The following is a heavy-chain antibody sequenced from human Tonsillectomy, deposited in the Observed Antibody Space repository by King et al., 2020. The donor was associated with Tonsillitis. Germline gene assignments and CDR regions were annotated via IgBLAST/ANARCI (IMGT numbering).Heavy chain of an antibody. V-gene: IGHV3-53*04. Sequence: VQLVESGGGLVQPGRSLRLSCAASGFNVSSNYMSWVRQAPGKGLEWVSVIYGGGNTYYADSVKGRFTISRHKSKNTLYLQMNSLRAEDTAVYYCARGMYYYDSSDIEGMDVWGQGTTVTVSS. CDR1: GFNVSSNY. CDR2: IYGGGNT. CDR3: ARGMYYYDSSDIEGMDV. J-gene: IGHJ6*02. D-gene: IGHD3-22*01.